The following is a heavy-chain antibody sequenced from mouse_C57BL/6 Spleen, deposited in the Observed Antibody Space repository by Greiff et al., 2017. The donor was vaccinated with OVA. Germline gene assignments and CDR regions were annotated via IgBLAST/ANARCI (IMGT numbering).Heavy chain of an antibody. Sequence: EVQLQESVAELVRPGASVKLSCTASGFNIKNTYMHWVKQRPEQGLEWIGRIDPANGNTKYAPKFQGKATITADTSSNTAYLQLSSLTSEDTAIYYCAFYYDYDGWYFDVWGTGTTVTVSS. J-gene: IGHJ1*03. CDR2: IDPANGNT. D-gene: IGHD2-4*01. V-gene: IGHV14-3*01. CDR1: GFNIKNTY. CDR3: AFYYDYDGWYFDV.